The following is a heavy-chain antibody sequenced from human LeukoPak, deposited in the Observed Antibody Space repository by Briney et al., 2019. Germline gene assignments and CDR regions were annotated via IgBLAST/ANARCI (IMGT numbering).Heavy chain of an antibody. D-gene: IGHD2-15*01. Sequence: SETLSLTCTVSGGSISSSSYYWGWIRQPPGKGLEWIGSIYYSWSTCYNPSLKSRVTISVDTSKNQFSLKLSSVTAADTAVYYCARQLHIVVVVAAWFDPWGQGTLVTVSS. CDR1: GGSISSSSYY. J-gene: IGHJ5*02. CDR2: IYYSWST. V-gene: IGHV4-39*01. CDR3: ARQLHIVVVVAAWFDP.